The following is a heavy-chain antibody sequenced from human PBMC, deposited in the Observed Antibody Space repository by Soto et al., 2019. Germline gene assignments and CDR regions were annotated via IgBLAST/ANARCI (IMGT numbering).Heavy chain of an antibody. CDR3: VKDRQPDGRSPFDH. CDR1: GFTFSTYA. J-gene: IGHJ4*02. V-gene: IGHV3-23*01. CDR2: LFGSGGGI. Sequence: GGSLRLSCAASGFTFSTYAMSWVRQAPGKGLEWVSGLFGSGGGISYADSVKGRFTISRDNSNNVLYLQMQSLRVEDTALYYRVKDRQPDGRSPFDHWGQGTLVTVSP. D-gene: IGHD2-8*01.